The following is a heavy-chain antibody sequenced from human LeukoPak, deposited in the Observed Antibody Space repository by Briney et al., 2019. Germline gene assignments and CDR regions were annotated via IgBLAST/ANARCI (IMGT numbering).Heavy chain of an antibody. CDR1: GGSISSYY. CDR2: IYYSGST. V-gene: IGHV4-59*01. CDR3: ARVSPLGSGYGFYFDY. D-gene: IGHD3-22*01. Sequence: SETLSLTCTVSGGSISSYYWSWIRQPPGKGLEWIGYIYYSGSTNYNPSLESRVTISVDTSKNQFSLKLSSVTAADTAVYYCARVSPLGSGYGFYFDYWGQGTLVTVSS. J-gene: IGHJ4*02.